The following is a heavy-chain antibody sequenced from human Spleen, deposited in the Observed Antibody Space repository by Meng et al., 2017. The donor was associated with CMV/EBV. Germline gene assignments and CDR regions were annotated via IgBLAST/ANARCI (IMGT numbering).Heavy chain of an antibody. CDR2: IYYSGST. D-gene: IGHD1-7*01. V-gene: IGHV4-61*03. J-gene: IGHJ4*02. Sequence: TVSGGSVSSGSYYWSWIRQPPGKGLEWIGYIYYSGSTNYNPSLKSRVTLSLDTSKNHFSLKLSSVTAADTAVYYCARLQVTGTANFDYWGQGTLVTVSS. CDR3: ARLQVTGTANFDY. CDR1: GGSVSSGSYY.